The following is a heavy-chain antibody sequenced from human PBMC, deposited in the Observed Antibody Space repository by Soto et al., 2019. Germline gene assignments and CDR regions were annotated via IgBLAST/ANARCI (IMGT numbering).Heavy chain of an antibody. CDR3: ARGGPVLNYYGSGRYYRSYYYYGMDV. V-gene: IGHV4-34*01. D-gene: IGHD3-10*01. CDR1: GASCSGYY. J-gene: IGHJ6*02. Sequence: ETLSIPGSGYGASCSGYYWSWIRQPPGKGLEWSGEINHSGSTNYNPSLKSRVTISVDTSKNQFSLKLSSVTAADTAVYYCARGGPVLNYYGSGRYYRSYYYYGMDVWGQGTTVTVS. CDR2: INHSGST.